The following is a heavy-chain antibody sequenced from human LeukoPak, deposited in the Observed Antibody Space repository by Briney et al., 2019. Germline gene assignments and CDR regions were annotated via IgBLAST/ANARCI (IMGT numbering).Heavy chain of an antibody. CDR1: GFTFSSYW. CDR3: ARAIKARYYDFQNWFDP. Sequence: GGSLRLSCAASGFTFSSYWMNWARQAPGKGLEWVASINHNGNVNYYVDSVKGRFTISRDNAKNSLYLQMSNLRAEDTAVYYCARAIKARYYDFQNWFDPWGQGTLVTVSS. CDR2: INHNGNVN. D-gene: IGHD3-3*01. V-gene: IGHV3-7*03. J-gene: IGHJ5*02.